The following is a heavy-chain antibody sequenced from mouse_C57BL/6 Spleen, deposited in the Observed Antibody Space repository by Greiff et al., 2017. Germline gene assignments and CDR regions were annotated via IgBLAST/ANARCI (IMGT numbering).Heavy chain of an antibody. V-gene: IGHV1-82*01. J-gene: IGHJ3*01. CDR1: GYAFSSSW. D-gene: IGHD1-1*01. Sequence: QVQLQQSGPELVKPGASVKISCTASGYAFSSSWMNWVKQRPGKGLEWIGRIYPGDGDTNYNGKFKGKATLTADKSSSTAYRQLSSLTSEDSAVYFCAREGGNYYGSSPAWFAYWGQGTLVTVSA. CDR2: IYPGDGDT. CDR3: AREGGNYYGSSPAWFAY.